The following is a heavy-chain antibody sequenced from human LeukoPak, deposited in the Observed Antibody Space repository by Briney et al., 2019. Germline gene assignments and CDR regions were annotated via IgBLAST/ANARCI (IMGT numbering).Heavy chain of an antibody. CDR1: GFTFSSYS. CDR2: ISSSSSYI. J-gene: IGHJ6*02. D-gene: IGHD3-10*01. CDR3: ARDASGVAYNYYGMDV. V-gene: IGHV3-21*01. Sequence: TGGSLRLSCAASGFTFSSYSMNWVRQAPGKGLEWVSSISSSSSYIYYADSVKGRFTISRDNAKNSLYLQMNSLRAEDTAVYYCARDASGVAYNYYGMDVWGQGTTVTVSS.